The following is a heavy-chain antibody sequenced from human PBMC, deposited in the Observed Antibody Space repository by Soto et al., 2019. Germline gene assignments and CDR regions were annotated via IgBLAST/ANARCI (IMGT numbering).Heavy chain of an antibody. Sequence: EVQQVESGGGLVQPGGSLRLSCAASGFTFSSYSRNWVRQAPGKGLEWVSYISSSSSTIYYADSVKGRFTISRDNAKNSLYLQMNNLRDEDTAVYYCARVFYSVAGTGGLDYWGQGTLVTVSS. V-gene: IGHV3-48*02. CDR3: ARVFYSVAGTGGLDY. CDR2: ISSSSSTI. J-gene: IGHJ4*02. D-gene: IGHD6-19*01. CDR1: GFTFSSYS.